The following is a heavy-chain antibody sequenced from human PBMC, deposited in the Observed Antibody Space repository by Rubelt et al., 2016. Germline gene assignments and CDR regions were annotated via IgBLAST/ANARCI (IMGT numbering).Heavy chain of an antibody. D-gene: IGHD5-12*01. J-gene: IGHJ4*02. Sequence: MHWVRQAPGQGLEWMGWINPNSGGTNYAQKFQGRVTMTRDTSISTAYMELGRLRSDDTAVYYCARGRSGYDLGLDYWGQGTLVTVSS. V-gene: IGHV1-2*02. CDR2: INPNSGGT. CDR3: ARGRSGYDLGLDY.